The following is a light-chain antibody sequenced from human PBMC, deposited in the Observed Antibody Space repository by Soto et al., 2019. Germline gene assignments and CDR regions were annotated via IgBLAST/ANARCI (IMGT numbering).Light chain of an antibody. CDR2: DAS. CDR1: QSISNS. V-gene: IGKV1-5*01. Sequence: DIQMTQSPSTLPASVGDRVTITCRASQSISNSLAWYQQKQGRAHKXLIYDASSLESGVPSRFRGSGSGTELTISVSSLKPDDFEAYYCQQYNSYVWTFGQGTKVDI. CDR3: QQYNSYVWT. J-gene: IGKJ1*01.